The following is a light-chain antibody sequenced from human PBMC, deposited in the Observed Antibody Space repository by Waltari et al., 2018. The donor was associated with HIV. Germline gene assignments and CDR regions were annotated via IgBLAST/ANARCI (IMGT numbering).Light chain of an antibody. CDR1: SPNIGAGYD. CDR2: GNT. Sequence: QSVLTQPPSVSGAPGQRVTISCTGSSPNIGAGYDVHWYQQLPGTAPKLLIYGNTNRPPGVSDLFSGSKSGTSASLAITGLQAEDEADYYCQSYDSRQSGFWVFGGGTTLTVL. J-gene: IGLJ3*02. CDR3: QSYDSRQSGFWV. V-gene: IGLV1-40*01.